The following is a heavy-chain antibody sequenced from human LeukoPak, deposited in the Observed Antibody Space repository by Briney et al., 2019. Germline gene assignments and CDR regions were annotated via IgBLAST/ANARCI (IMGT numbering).Heavy chain of an antibody. J-gene: IGHJ4*02. CDR3: ARDLVGATDDY. V-gene: IGHV1-46*01. D-gene: IGHD1-26*01. CDR2: INPSGGST. CDR1: GYTFTSCY. Sequence: GASVKVSCKASGYTFTSCYMHWVRQAPGQGLEWMGIINPSGGSTSYAQKFQGRVTMTRDMSTSTVYMELSSLRSEDTAVYYCARDLVGATDDYWGQGTLVTVSS.